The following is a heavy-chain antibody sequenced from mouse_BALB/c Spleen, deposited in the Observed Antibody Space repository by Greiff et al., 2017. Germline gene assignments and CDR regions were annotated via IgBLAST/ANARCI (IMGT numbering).Heavy chain of an antibody. J-gene: IGHJ3*01. CDR1: GFTFSSYG. Sequence: DVMLVESGGDLVKPGGSLKLSCAASGFTFSSYGMSWVRQTPDKRLEWVATISSGGSYTYYPDSVKGRFTISRDNAKNTLYLQMSSLKSEDTAMYYCARHEGYPFAYWGQGTLVTVSA. D-gene: IGHD2-14*01. V-gene: IGHV5-6*02. CDR2: ISSGGSYT. CDR3: ARHEGYPFAY.